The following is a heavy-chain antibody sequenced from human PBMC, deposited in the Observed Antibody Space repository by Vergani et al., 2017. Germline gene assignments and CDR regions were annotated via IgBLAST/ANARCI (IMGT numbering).Heavy chain of an antibody. V-gene: IGHV1-2*02. J-gene: IGHJ2*01. CDR1: GYTFTGYY. Sequence: QVQLVQSGAEVKKPGASVKVSCKASGYTFTGYYMHWVRQAPGQGLEWMGWINPNSGGTNYAQKFQGRVTMTRDTSISTAYMELSRLRSDDTAVYYCARITTVTTLRDWYFDLWGRGTLVTVSS. CDR3: ARITTVTTLRDWYFDL. CDR2: INPNSGGT. D-gene: IGHD4-17*01.